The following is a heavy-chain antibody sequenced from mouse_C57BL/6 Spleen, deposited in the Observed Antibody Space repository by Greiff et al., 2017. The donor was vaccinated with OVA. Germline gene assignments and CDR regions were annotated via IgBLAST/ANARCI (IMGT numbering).Heavy chain of an antibody. CDR2: INPNYGTT. V-gene: IGHV1-39*01. CDR1: GYSFTDYN. CDR3: SKGLYGSTPKGYFDV. D-gene: IGHD1-1*01. Sequence: EVQLQQSGPELVKPGASVKISCKASGYSFTDYNMNWVKQSNGKSLEWIGVINPNYGTTSYNQKFKGKATLTVDQSSSTAYMQLNSLTSEDSAVYYCSKGLYGSTPKGYFDVWGTGTTVTVSS. J-gene: IGHJ1*03.